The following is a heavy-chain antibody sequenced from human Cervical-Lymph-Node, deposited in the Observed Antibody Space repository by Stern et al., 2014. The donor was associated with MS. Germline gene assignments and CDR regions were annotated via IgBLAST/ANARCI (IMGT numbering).Heavy chain of an antibody. CDR3: ARDRTVTTYYYYYGMDV. CDR2: VSYDGSDE. D-gene: IGHD4-11*01. Sequence: VQLVESGGGVVQPGRSLRLSCAASGFTFSYSTMHWVRQAPGKGLEWVATVSYDGSDEYYPDSVKGRFTISRDNSKNTLYLQVNSLRAEDTGVNFCARDRTVTTYYYYYGMDVWGQGTTVTVSS. CDR1: GFTFSYST. V-gene: IGHV3-30*04. J-gene: IGHJ6*02.